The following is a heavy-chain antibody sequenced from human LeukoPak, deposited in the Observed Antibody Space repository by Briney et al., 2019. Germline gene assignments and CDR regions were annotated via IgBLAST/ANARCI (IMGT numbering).Heavy chain of an antibody. Sequence: GGSLRLSCAASGFTFRNHAMHWVRQAPGKGLEWVAVISYDGSNKYYADSVKGRFTISRDNSKNTLYLQMNSLRAEDTAVYYCARDSSSSGGTGYWGQGTLVTVSS. J-gene: IGHJ4*02. V-gene: IGHV3-30*14. CDR1: GFTFRNHA. CDR2: ISYDGSNK. CDR3: ARDSSSSGGTGY. D-gene: IGHD6-6*01.